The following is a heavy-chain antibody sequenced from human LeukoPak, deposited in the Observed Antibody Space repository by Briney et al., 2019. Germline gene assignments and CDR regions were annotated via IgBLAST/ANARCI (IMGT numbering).Heavy chain of an antibody. Sequence: ASVKVSCRASGYTFTGYYMHWVRQAPGQGLEWMGWINPNSGGTNYAQKFQGRVTMTRDTSISTAYMELSRLRSDDTAVYYCARAVIAAAGTDYWGQGTLVTVSS. V-gene: IGHV1-2*02. CDR3: ARAVIAAAGTDY. D-gene: IGHD6-13*01. CDR2: INPNSGGT. CDR1: GYTFTGYY. J-gene: IGHJ4*02.